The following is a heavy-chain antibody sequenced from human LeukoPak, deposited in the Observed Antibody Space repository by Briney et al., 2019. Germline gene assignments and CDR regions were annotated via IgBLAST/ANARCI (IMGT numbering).Heavy chain of an antibody. V-gene: IGHV1-69*05. J-gene: IGHJ3*02. D-gene: IGHD3-16*01. CDR3: ARDRSPRINAFDI. CDR2: IIPIFGTA. Sequence: SVKVSCKASGGTFSSYAISWVRQAPGQGLEWMGGIIPIFGTANYAQKFQGRVTITTDESTSTAYMELSSLRSEDTAVYYCARDRSPRINAFDIWGQGTMVTVSS. CDR1: GGTFSSYA.